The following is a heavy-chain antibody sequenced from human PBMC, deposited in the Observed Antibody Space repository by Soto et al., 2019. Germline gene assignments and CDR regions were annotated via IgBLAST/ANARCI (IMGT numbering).Heavy chain of an antibody. J-gene: IGHJ6*02. CDR1: GYTFTSYG. CDR3: ARYRWTYSGSHYYYGMDV. CDR2: ISAYNGNT. V-gene: IGHV1-18*04. D-gene: IGHD1-26*01. Sequence: ASVKVSCKASGYTFTSYGISWVRQAPGQGLEWMGWISAYNGNTNYAQKLQGRVTMTTDTSTSTAYMELRSLRSDDTAVYYCARYRWTYSGSHYYYGMDVWGQGTTVTVSS.